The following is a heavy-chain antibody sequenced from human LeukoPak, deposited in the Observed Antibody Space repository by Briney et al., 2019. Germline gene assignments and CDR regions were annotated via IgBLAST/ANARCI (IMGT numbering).Heavy chain of an antibody. D-gene: IGHD1-26*01. CDR1: GFTFSSYW. CDR2: INPDGSST. CDR3: AKEGSNGDFDY. Sequence: GGSLRLSCAASGFTFSSYWMQWVRQAPGKGPVWVSRINPDGSSTSYADSVKGRFTISRDNVKNTLYLQMNSLRAEDTAVYYCAKEGSNGDFDYWGQGTLVTVSS. J-gene: IGHJ4*02. V-gene: IGHV3-74*01.